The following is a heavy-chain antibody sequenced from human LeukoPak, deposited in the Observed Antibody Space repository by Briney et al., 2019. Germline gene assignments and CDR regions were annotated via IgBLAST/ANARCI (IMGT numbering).Heavy chain of an antibody. Sequence: PGMSLRLSCAASGFTIRSYGMHWVRQAQGKGLEWVAVIWSDGSQQHYADSVKGRFTISRDNSKNTLYLQMNSLRVDDTAVYYCARSSDSSDLGYWGQGTLVTVSS. D-gene: IGHD6-25*01. J-gene: IGHJ4*02. CDR1: GFTIRSYG. CDR2: IWSDGSQQ. CDR3: ARSSDSSDLGY. V-gene: IGHV3-33*01.